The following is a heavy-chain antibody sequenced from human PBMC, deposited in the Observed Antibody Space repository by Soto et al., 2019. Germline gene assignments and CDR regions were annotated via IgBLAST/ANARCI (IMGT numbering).Heavy chain of an antibody. CDR1: GGTFGSYA. CDR2: IIPIPGTA. V-gene: IGHV1-69*01. D-gene: IGHD2-2*01. J-gene: IGHJ6*02. Sequence: QVQLVQSGAEVKKPGSSVKVSCKASGGTFGSYAISWVRQAPGQVLAWMGGIIPIPGTANYAQKFQGRVTIAADESTSTAYMELSSLRSEDTAVYYCARSQGSSTSLEIYYYYYYGMDVWGQGTTVTVSS. CDR3: ARSQGSSTSLEIYYYYYYGMDV.